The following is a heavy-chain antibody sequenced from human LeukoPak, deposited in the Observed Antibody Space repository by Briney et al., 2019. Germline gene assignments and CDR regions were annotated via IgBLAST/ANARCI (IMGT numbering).Heavy chain of an antibody. V-gene: IGHV4-39*07. D-gene: IGHD2-2*01. CDR1: GGSISSGSYY. J-gene: IGHJ5*02. CDR3: ARDRTRGPSPNWFDP. Sequence: KSSETLSLTCTVSGGSISSGSYYWGWIRQPPGKGLEWIGSIYHSGSTYYNPSLKSRVTISVDTSKNQFSLKLSSVTAANTAVYYCARDRTRGPSPNWFDPWGQGTLVTVSS. CDR2: IYHSGST.